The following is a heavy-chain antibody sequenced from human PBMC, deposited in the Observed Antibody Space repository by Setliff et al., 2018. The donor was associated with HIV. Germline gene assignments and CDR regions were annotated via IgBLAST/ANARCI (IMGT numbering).Heavy chain of an antibody. Sequence: SETLSLTCSVSGASISRSPYYWAWIRQPPGKGLEWIATISYSGSTHYNLALMSRVTMSVDTSKNQFSLNLSSVTALDTAVYYCARGPGSGDYSYYFDYWGQGTLVTVSS. D-gene: IGHD4-17*01. CDR1: GASISRSPYY. CDR2: ISYSGST. J-gene: IGHJ4*02. CDR3: ARGPGSGDYSYYFDY. V-gene: IGHV4-39*07.